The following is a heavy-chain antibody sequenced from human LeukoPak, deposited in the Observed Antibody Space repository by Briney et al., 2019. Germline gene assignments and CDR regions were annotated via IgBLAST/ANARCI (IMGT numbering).Heavy chain of an antibody. CDR3: ARGDYYGSGSFLSYYYGMDV. Sequence: ASAKVSCKASGYTFTGYYMHWARQAPGQGLEWMGWINPNSGGTNYAQKFQGRVTMTRDTSISTAYMELSRLRSDDTAVYYCARGDYYGSGSFLSYYYGMDVWGQGTTVTVSS. V-gene: IGHV1-2*02. CDR1: GYTFTGYY. CDR2: INPNSGGT. D-gene: IGHD3-10*01. J-gene: IGHJ6*02.